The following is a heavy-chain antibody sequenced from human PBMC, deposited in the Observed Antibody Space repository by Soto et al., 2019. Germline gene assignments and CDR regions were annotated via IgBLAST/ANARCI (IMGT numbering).Heavy chain of an antibody. V-gene: IGHV4-31*03. CDR3: ARESNSKGVGAFDI. CDR2: IYYSGST. CDR1: GGSISSGGYY. Sequence: SETLSLTCTVSGGSISSGGYYWSWIRQHPGKGLEWIGYIYYSGSTYYNPSLKSRVTISVDTSKNQFSLKLSSVTAADTAVYYCARESNSKGVGAFDIWGQGTMVTVSS. J-gene: IGHJ3*02. D-gene: IGHD4-4*01.